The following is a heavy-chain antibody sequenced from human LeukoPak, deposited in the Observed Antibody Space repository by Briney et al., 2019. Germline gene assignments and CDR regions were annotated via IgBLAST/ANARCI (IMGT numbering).Heavy chain of an antibody. V-gene: IGHV1-3*01. Sequence: ASVKVSYKASGYTFTSYAMHWVRQAPGQRLEWMGWINAGNGNTKYSQKFQGRVTITRDTSASTAYMELSSLRSEDTAVYYCARTKHGYGDPFDYWGQGTLVTVSS. D-gene: IGHD4-17*01. J-gene: IGHJ4*02. CDR2: INAGNGNT. CDR1: GYTFTSYA. CDR3: ARTKHGYGDPFDY.